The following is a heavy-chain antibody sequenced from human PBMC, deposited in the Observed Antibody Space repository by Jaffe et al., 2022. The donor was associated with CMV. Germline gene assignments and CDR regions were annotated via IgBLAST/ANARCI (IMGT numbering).Heavy chain of an antibody. CDR3: TRSLSRGYNSGLGWGVFDY. Sequence: QVTLRESGPALVKPTQTLTLTCSFSGFSLSTSGMSLSWIRQAPGKAPEWLARIDWDDDKYYNTSLKTRLTISKDASENQVVLTMTTMDPVDTATYYCTRSLSRGYNSGLGWGVFDYWGQGTLVTVSS. J-gene: IGHJ4*02. D-gene: IGHD5-18*01. CDR1: GFSLSTSGMS. CDR2: IDWDDDK. V-gene: IGHV2-70*15.